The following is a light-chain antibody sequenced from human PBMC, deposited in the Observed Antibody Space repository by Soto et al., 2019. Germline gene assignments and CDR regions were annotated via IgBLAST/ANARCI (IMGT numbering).Light chain of an antibody. J-gene: IGKJ5*01. CDR2: GAS. Sequence: GLTQSPGTLSLSTGERATLSCRASQTVSNNYLAWYQQKPGQAPRLVIYGASNRATGIPDRFSASGSGTDFTLTISRLEPEDFAVYYCQQYGSSPPITFGQGTLLEI. V-gene: IGKV3-20*01. CDR3: QQYGSSPPIT. CDR1: QTVSNNY.